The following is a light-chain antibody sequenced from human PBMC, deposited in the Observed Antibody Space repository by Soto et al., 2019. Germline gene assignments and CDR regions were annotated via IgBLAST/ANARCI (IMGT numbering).Light chain of an antibody. CDR2: DAS. CDR3: QQYGSSPPVP. CDR1: QSVSSN. V-gene: IGKV3-20*01. Sequence: EIGLTQSAAAVSLYPGEGAALSCRASQSVSSNLAWYQQKPGQAPRLLIYDASNRATGIPARFSGSGSGTDFTLTISSLEHEDFAVYYCQQYGSSPPVPFGQGTLLAI. J-gene: IGKJ5*01.